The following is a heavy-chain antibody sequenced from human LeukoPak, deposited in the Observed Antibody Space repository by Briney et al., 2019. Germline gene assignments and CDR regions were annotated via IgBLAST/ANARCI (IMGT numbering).Heavy chain of an antibody. J-gene: IGHJ4*02. CDR3: ASMDGKYCSSTSCSDY. CDR2: IIPIFGTA. V-gene: IGHV1-69*13. D-gene: IGHD2-2*01. Sequence: ASVKVSCKASGGTFSSYAISWVRQAPGQGLEWMGGIIPIFGTANYAQKFQGRVTITADESTSTAYMELSSLRSEDTAVYYCASMDGKYCSSTSCSDYWGQGTLVTVSS. CDR1: GGTFSSYA.